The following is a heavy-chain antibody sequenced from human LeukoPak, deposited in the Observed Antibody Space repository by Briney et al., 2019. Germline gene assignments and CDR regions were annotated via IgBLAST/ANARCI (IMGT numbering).Heavy chain of an antibody. CDR1: GFTFSSYW. V-gene: IGHV3-7*01. CDR2: IKQDGSEK. J-gene: IGHJ4*02. Sequence: GGSLRLSCAASGFTFSSYWMSWVRRATGKGLEWVANIKQDGSEKYYVDSVKGRFTISRDNAKSSLYLQMNSLRAEDTAVYYCARASGSGWYVFDYWGQGTLVTVSS. D-gene: IGHD6-19*01. CDR3: ARASGSGWYVFDY.